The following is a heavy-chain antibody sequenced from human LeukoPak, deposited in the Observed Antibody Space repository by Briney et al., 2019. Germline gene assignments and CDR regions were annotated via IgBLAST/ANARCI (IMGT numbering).Heavy chain of an antibody. J-gene: IGHJ3*02. Sequence: GGSLRLSCAASGFTFSSYSMNWVRQAPGKGLEWVSSISSSSSYIYYADSVKGRFTISRDNAKNSLYLQMNSLRAEDTAVYYCARGLYYYDSSGYYSPDAFDIWGQGTMVTVSS. CDR3: ARGLYYYDSSGYYSPDAFDI. CDR1: GFTFSSYS. CDR2: ISSSSSYI. D-gene: IGHD3-22*01. V-gene: IGHV3-21*01.